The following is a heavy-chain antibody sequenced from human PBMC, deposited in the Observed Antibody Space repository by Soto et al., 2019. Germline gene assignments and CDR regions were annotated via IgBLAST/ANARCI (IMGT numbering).Heavy chain of an antibody. V-gene: IGHV3-53*05. CDR3: ARETYYDFWSGPYYGMDV. Sequence: GGSLRLSCAASGFTVSSNYMSWVRQAPGKGLEWLSVIYTDDSTYYADSVKGRFTISRDNSKNTLYLQMNSLRAEDTAVYYCARETYYDFWSGPYYGMDVWGQGTTVTVSS. CDR2: IYTDDST. CDR1: GFTVSSNY. J-gene: IGHJ6*02. D-gene: IGHD3-3*01.